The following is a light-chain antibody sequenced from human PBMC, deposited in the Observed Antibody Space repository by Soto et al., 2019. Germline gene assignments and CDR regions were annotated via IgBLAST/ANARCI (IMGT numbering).Light chain of an antibody. Sequence: QSALTQPASMSGSPGQSITISCTGTSSDIGGYNYVSWYQQHPGKAPKLMIYDVSNWPSGVSNRFSDSKSGNTASLTISGLQAEDEADYYCSSYTSSSTVVFGGGTKLTVL. CDR2: DVS. V-gene: IGLV2-14*03. CDR1: SSDIGGYNY. J-gene: IGLJ2*01. CDR3: SSYTSSSTVV.